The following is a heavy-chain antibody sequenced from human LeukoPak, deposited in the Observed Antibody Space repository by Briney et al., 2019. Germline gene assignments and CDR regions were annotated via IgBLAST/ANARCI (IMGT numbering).Heavy chain of an antibody. V-gene: IGHV4-59*02. J-gene: IGHJ3*02. CDR3: ARVRLSGTYLDAFDI. CDR2: IYYSGST. Sequence: SETLSLTCTVSGGSVSSYYWSWIRPPPGKGLEGIGYIYYSGSTNYNPSLKSRVTISVDTSKNQFSLKLNSITTADTAVYYCARVRLSGTYLDAFDIWRQGTMVTVSS. D-gene: IGHD1-26*01. CDR1: GGSVSSYY.